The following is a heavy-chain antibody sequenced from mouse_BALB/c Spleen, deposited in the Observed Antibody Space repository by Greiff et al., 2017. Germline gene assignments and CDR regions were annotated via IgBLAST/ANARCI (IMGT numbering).Heavy chain of an antibody. J-gene: IGHJ3*01. D-gene: IGHD2-3*01. Sequence: EVQLQQSGPELGKPGASVKISCKASGYSFTGYNMYWVKQSHRKSLEWIGYIDPYNGGTSYNQKSKGKATLTVDKSSSTAYMHLNSLTSEDSAIYYCATMRGRTWFAYWGQGTLVTVSA. CDR3: ATMRGRTWFAY. V-gene: IGHV1S135*01. CDR2: IDPYNGGT. CDR1: GYSFTGYN.